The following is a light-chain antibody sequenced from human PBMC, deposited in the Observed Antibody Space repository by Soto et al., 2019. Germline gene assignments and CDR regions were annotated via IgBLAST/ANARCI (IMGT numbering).Light chain of an antibody. Sequence: GLTQSPGTLSLSPGERATLSCRASQSVSSSYLAWYQQKPGQAPRLLIYGASSRATGIPDRFSGSGSGTDFTLTISRLEPEDFAVYYCQQYGSSALTFGGGTKVDIK. V-gene: IGKV3-20*01. CDR1: QSVSSSY. J-gene: IGKJ4*01. CDR2: GAS. CDR3: QQYGSSALT.